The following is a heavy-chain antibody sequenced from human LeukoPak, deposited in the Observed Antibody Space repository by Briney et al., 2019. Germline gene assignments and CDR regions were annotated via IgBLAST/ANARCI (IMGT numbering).Heavy chain of an antibody. CDR3: ARAYGYIYYYYYMDV. V-gene: IGHV4-61*02. J-gene: IGHJ6*03. CDR2: IYTSGST. CDR1: GGSISSGSYY. D-gene: IGHD5-18*01. Sequence: SETLSLTCTVSGGSISSGSYYWSWIRQPAGKGLEWIGRIYTSGSTNYNPSLKSRVTISVDTSKNQFSLKLSSVTAADTAVYYCARAYGYIYYYYYMDVWGKGTTVTVSS.